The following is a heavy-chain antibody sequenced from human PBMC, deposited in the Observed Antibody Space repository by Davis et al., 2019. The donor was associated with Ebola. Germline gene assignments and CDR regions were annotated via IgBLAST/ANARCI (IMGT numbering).Heavy chain of an antibody. D-gene: IGHD5-12*01. CDR2: ITWNSGKI. Sequence: SLKISCGGSGFTFEDYVMYWVRQVPGKGLEWVSSITWNSGKIAYSDSVKGRFTVSRENAKNSLFLQMNSLRPEDTALYYCARGTVATIEAYFDHWGQGALVTVS. CDR3: ARGTVATIEAYFDH. V-gene: IGHV3-9*01. CDR1: GFTFEDYV. J-gene: IGHJ4*02.